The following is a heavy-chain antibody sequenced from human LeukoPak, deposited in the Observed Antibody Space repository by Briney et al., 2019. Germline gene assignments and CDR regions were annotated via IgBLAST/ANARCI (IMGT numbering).Heavy chain of an antibody. D-gene: IGHD6-13*01. CDR1: GFTFSSYW. CDR2: IKQDGSEK. CDR3: ARERSAAANNNWFDP. J-gene: IGHJ5*02. Sequence: GGSLRLSCAASGFTFSSYWMSWVRQAPGKGLEWVANIKQDGSEKYYVDSVKGRFTISRDNAKNSLYLQMNSLRAEDTAVYYCARERSAAANNNWFDPWGQGTLVTVSS. V-gene: IGHV3-7*01.